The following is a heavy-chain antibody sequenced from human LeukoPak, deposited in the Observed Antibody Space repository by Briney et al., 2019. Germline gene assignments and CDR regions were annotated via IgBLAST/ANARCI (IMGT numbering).Heavy chain of an antibody. Sequence: PGGSLRLSCAASGFTFSSYAMSWVRQAPGKGLEWVSAISGSGGSTYYADSVKGRFTISRDNSKNTLYVQMNSLRAEDTAVYYCAKVGGMGSGISGYFDYWGQGTLVTVSS. D-gene: IGHD6-19*01. CDR3: AKVGGMGSGISGYFDY. J-gene: IGHJ4*02. V-gene: IGHV3-23*01. CDR2: ISGSGGST. CDR1: GFTFSSYA.